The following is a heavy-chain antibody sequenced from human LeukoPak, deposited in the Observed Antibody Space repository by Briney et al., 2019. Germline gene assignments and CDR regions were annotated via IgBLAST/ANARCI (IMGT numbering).Heavy chain of an antibody. CDR2: ISGSDGST. V-gene: IGHV3-23*01. CDR1: GFTFSSYA. J-gene: IGHJ4*02. Sequence: GGSLRLSCAGSGFTFSSYAMSWVRQAPGKGLEWISAISGSDGSTCYADSVQGRFTISSDNSNNTLYLQLTSLRAADTAVYYCAKVSLDRCTNVVCSLGHYWGEGTLVTVCS. CDR3: AKVSLDRCTNVVCSLGHY. D-gene: IGHD2-8*01.